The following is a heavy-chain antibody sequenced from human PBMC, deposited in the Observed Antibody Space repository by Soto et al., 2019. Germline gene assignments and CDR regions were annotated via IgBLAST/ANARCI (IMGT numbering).Heavy chain of an antibody. CDR3: ARVPGDWYFDL. D-gene: IGHD3-10*01. CDR2: IWYDGSNK. Sequence: QVQLVESGGGVVQPGRSLSLSCAASGFTFSSYGMHWVRQAPGKGLEWVAIIWYDGSNKYYADSVKGRFTISRDNSKNTLYLQMNSLRAEDTAVYYCARVPGDWYFDLWGRGTLVTVSS. J-gene: IGHJ2*01. CDR1: GFTFSSYG. V-gene: IGHV3-33*01.